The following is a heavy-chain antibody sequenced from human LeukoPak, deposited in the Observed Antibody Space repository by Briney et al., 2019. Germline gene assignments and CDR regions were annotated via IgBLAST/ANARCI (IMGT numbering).Heavy chain of an antibody. V-gene: IGHV1-2*02. J-gene: IGHJ4*02. CDR1: GYTFTDSY. D-gene: IGHD2-21*02. CDR3: AREARLCGGDCYSLDS. CDR2: INLKSGDA. Sequence: ASVKVSCKASGYTFTDSYMHWVRQAPGQGLEYLAWINLKSGDAKYAQKFQGRVRMTRDTSISTAYMDLGSLRSDDTAVYYCAREARLCGGDCYSLDSGAQETWVTVP.